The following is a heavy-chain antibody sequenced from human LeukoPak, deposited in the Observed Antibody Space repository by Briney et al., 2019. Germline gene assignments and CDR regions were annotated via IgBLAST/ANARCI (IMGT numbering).Heavy chain of an antibody. CDR2: INHSGSS. Sequence: SSETLSLTCAVCGGSFSAYYWTWIRQPPGKGLEWIGEINHSGSSNYNSSLRSRVTITVDTSYKQFSLRLSSVTAADTAVYYCAPRGDIEHSYVYGKWFDPWGQGTRVTVSS. CDR3: APRGDIEHSYVYGKWFDP. J-gene: IGHJ5*02. CDR1: GGSFSAYY. V-gene: IGHV4-34*01. D-gene: IGHD5-18*01.